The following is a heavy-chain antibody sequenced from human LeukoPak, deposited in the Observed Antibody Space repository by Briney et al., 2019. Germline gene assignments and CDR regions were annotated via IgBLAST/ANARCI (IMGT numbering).Heavy chain of an antibody. D-gene: IGHD5-12*01. CDR3: VRDYRVATIVDY. V-gene: IGHV3-23*01. CDR1: GFTFSSYA. CDR2: ISGSGGST. J-gene: IGHJ4*02. Sequence: PGGSLRLSCAASGFTFSSYAMSWVRQAPGKGLEWVSAISGSGGSTYYADSVKGRFTISRDNSKNSLYLQMSGLRDEDTAVYYCVRDYRVATIVDYWGQGTLVTVSS.